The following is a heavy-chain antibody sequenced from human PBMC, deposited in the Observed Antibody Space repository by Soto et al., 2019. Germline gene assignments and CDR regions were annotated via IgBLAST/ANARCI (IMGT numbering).Heavy chain of an antibody. V-gene: IGHV4-30-4*01. CDR3: ARDWPIRGYSYGHKDY. Sequence: SEILSLTCTVSGGSISSGDYYWSWIRQPPGKGLEWIGYIYYSGSTYYNPSLKSRVTISVDTSKNQFSLKLSSVTAADTAVYYCARDWPIRGYSYGHKDYWGQGTLVTVSS. J-gene: IGHJ4*02. CDR1: GGSISSGDYY. D-gene: IGHD5-18*01. CDR2: IYYSGST.